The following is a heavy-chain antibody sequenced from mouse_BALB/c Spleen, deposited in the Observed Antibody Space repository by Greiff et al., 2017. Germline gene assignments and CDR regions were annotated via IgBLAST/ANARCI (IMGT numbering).Heavy chain of an antibody. D-gene: IGHD1-1*01. CDR2: ISYDGSN. CDR3: AREEGYYGSSAWFAY. CDR1: GYSITSGYY. Sequence: EVQVVESGPGPVKTSQSLSLTCSVTGYSITSGYYWNWIRQFPGNKLEWMGYISYDGSNNYNPSLKNRISITRDTSKNQFFLKLNSVTTEDTATYYCAREEGYYGSSAWFAYWGQGTLVTVSA. V-gene: IGHV3-6*02. J-gene: IGHJ3*01.